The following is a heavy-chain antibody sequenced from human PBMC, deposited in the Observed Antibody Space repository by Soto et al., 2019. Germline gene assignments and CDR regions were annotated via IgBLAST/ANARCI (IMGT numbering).Heavy chain of an antibody. D-gene: IGHD2-15*01. CDR2: ISYDGSNK. J-gene: IGHJ5*02. CDR1: GFTFSSYA. Sequence: GGSLRLSCAASGFTFSSYAMHWVRQAPGKGLEWVAVISYDGSNKYYADSVKGRFTISRDNSKNTLYLQMNSLRAEDTAVYYCARDQIVVVVAASNWFDPWGQGTLVTVSS. V-gene: IGHV3-30-3*01. CDR3: ARDQIVVVVAASNWFDP.